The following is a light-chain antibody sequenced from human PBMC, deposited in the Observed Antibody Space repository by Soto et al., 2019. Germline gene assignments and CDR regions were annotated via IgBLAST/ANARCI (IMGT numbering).Light chain of an antibody. V-gene: IGLV4-69*01. Sequence: QLVLTQPPSASASLGASVKLTCTLSSGHSSYAIAWHQQQPEKGPRYLMKLDSDGSHTKGDAIPDRLSGSSSGAERYLTISSLQSEDEADYYCQTWGTGIHVVFGGGTQLTVL. CDR2: LDSDGSH. CDR3: QTWGTGIHVV. CDR1: SGHSSYA. J-gene: IGLJ2*01.